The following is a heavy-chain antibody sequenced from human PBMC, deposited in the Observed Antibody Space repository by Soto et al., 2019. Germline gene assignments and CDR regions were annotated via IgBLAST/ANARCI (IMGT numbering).Heavy chain of an antibody. Sequence: SETLSLTCTVSGGSISSYYWSWIRQSPGKGLEWIGYIYYGGSTSYNPSLKSRVTISLETSKNQFSLRLTSVTAADTAVYYCARLGRYYQSLDSWGPGTLVTV. V-gene: IGHV4-59*08. J-gene: IGHJ5*01. CDR2: IYYGGST. CDR3: ARLGRYYQSLDS. CDR1: GGSISSYY. D-gene: IGHD3-10*01.